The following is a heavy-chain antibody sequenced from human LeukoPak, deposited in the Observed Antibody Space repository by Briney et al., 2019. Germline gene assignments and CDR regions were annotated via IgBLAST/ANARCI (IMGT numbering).Heavy chain of an antibody. D-gene: IGHD6-19*01. CDR1: GLTFSRHW. CDR3: ARAAVAGTFYFDY. Sequence: GGSLRLSCAASGLTFSRHWMTWVRQAPGKGLEWVANIKHDGSEKNYVDSVKGRFTISRDNSKNTLYLQMNSLRAEDTAVYYCARAAVAGTFYFDYWGQGTLVTVSS. V-gene: IGHV3-7*03. CDR2: IKHDGSEK. J-gene: IGHJ4*02.